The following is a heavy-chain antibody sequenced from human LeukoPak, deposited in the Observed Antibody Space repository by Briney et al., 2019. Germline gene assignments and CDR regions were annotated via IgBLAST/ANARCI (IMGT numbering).Heavy chain of an antibody. Sequence: SETLSLTCTVSGGSISSYYWSWIRQPPGKGLEWIGYIYYSGSTNYNPSLKSRVTISVDTSNNQFSLKLSSVTAADTAVYYCARVNSGYDWARYYYYYYMDVWGKGTTVTVSS. CDR2: IYYSGST. J-gene: IGHJ6*03. CDR1: GGSISSYY. V-gene: IGHV4-59*01. CDR3: ARVNSGYDWARYYYYYYMDV. D-gene: IGHD5-12*01.